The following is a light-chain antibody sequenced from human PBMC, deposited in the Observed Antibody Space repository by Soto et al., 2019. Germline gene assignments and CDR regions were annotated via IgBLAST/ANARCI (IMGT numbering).Light chain of an antibody. CDR2: GAY. Sequence: EFVLHQSPCTLSLSSRERATLSCRASQSVINSYLAWYQQKPGQAPRLLLYGAYNRATGIPDRFSGSGSGTDFTLTISRLEHEDFAVYYCQQYGSAPWTFGQGTKVEIK. CDR1: QSVINSY. J-gene: IGKJ1*01. V-gene: IGKV3-20*01. CDR3: QQYGSAPWT.